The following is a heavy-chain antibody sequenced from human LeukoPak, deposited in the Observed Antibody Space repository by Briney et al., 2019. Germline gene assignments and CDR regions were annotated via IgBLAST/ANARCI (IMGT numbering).Heavy chain of an antibody. V-gene: IGHV4-59*01. CDR3: ARVGVAAPMRGYFDY. Sequence: SETLSLTCTVSGGSISSYYWSWIRQPPGEGLEWIGYIYYSGSTNYNPSLKSRVTISVDTSKNQFSLKLSSVTAADTAVYYCARVGVAAPMRGYFDYWGQGTLVTVSS. CDR1: GGSISSYY. CDR2: IYYSGST. D-gene: IGHD6-13*01. J-gene: IGHJ4*02.